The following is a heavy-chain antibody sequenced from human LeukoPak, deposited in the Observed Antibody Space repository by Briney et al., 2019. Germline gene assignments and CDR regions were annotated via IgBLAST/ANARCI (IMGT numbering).Heavy chain of an antibody. V-gene: IGHV3-74*01. Sequence: PGGSLRLSCAASGFTFSSYLMHWVRQAPGKGLVWVSRINNDGSSTNYADSVKGRFTISRDNAKNTLYLQMNSLRAEDTALYYCARDYPPSLTAGGYFDYWGQGTLVTVSS. CDR1: GFTFSSYL. D-gene: IGHD5-18*01. J-gene: IGHJ4*02. CDR3: ARDYPPSLTAGGYFDY. CDR2: INNDGSST.